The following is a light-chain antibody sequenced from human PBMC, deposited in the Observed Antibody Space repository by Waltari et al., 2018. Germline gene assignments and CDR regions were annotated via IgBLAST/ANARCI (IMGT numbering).Light chain of an antibody. CDR2: TTS. CDR3: QKYNSVPWA. Sequence: DFQMTQSPSSLSASIGDRVTITCRASQAVDNYLAWYQHKPGKAPKLLIYTTSILLSGVPSRFSGSGSGTVFTLTISSLQPEDVATYYCQKYNSVPWAFGQGTKVEI. CDR1: QAVDNY. V-gene: IGKV1-27*01. J-gene: IGKJ1*01.